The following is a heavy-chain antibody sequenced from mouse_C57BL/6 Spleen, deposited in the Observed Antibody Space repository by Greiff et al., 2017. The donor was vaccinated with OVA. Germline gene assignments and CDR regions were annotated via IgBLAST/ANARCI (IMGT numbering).Heavy chain of an antibody. CDR3: ARDRDYYDGGAWFAY. V-gene: IGHV5-4*01. CDR1: GFTFSSYA. Sequence: DVQLVESGGGLVKPGGSLKLSCAASGFTFSSYAMSWVRQTPEKRLEWVATISDGGSYTYYPDNVKGRFTISRDKAKNNLYLQMSHLKSEDTAMYYCARDRDYYDGGAWFAYWGQGTLVTVSA. J-gene: IGHJ3*01. D-gene: IGHD2-4*01. CDR2: ISDGGSYT.